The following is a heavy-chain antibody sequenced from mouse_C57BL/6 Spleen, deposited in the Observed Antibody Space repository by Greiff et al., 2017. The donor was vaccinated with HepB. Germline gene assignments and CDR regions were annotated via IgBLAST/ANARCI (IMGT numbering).Heavy chain of an antibody. CDR1: GFTFSDYG. Sequence: EVHLVESGGGLVKPGGSLKLSCAASGFTFSDYGMHWVRQAPEKGLEWVAYISRGSSTIYYADTVKGRFTISRDNAKNTLFLQMTSLRSEDTAMYYCAREGYSNYDYWGQGTTLTVSS. CDR2: ISRGSSTI. J-gene: IGHJ2*01. CDR3: AREGYSNYDY. D-gene: IGHD2-5*01. V-gene: IGHV5-17*01.